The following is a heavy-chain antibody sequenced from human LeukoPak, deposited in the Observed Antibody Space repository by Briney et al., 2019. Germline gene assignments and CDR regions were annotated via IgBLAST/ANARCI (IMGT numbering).Heavy chain of an antibody. CDR3: AKDLTDSLYYYGMDV. Sequence: PGGSLRLSCAASGFTFDDDAIHWVRQAPGKGLEWVSGISWNSNRKVYADSVKGRFTISRDNAKNSLYLQMNSLTAEDTALYYCAKDLTDSLYYYGMDVWGLGTTVTVSS. CDR2: ISWNSNRK. D-gene: IGHD2-15*01. CDR1: GFTFDDDA. J-gene: IGHJ6*02. V-gene: IGHV3-9*01.